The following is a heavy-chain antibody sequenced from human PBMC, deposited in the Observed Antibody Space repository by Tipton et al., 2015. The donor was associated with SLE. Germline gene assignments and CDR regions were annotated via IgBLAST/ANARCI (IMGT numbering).Heavy chain of an antibody. J-gene: IGHJ2*01. D-gene: IGHD1-26*01. Sequence: TLSLTCTVSGGSISSGSYYWSWIRQPPGKGLEWIGAIFYTGSTHYNPSLTSRATISLDTSKSHFSLRLTSVTAADTAVYFCARRIPHHYYFDLWGRGTLVTVSS. CDR3: ARRIPHHYYFDL. CDR2: IFYTGST. V-gene: IGHV4-61*01. CDR1: GGSISSGSYY.